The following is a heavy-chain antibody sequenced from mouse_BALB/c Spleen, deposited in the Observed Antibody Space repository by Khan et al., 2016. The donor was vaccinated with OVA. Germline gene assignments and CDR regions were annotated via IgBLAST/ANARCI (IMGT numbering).Heavy chain of an antibody. CDR1: GFTFRSYG. D-gene: IGHD1-1*01. J-gene: IGHJ2*01. CDR2: ISGDSNTI. Sequence: EVELVESGGGLLQPGGSRKLSFAASGFTFRSYGMHWVRQAPEKGLEWIAYISGDSNTIYYADTVKGRFTISRDNPKNTLFLQMTSLMSEDTARYYCATSYFYGYYFDYWGPGKPLTVSS. CDR3: ATSYFYGYYFDY. V-gene: IGHV5-17*02.